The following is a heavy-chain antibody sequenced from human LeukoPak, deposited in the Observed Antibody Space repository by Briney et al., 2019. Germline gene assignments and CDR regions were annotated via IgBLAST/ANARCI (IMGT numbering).Heavy chain of an antibody. CDR3: ARGQTYGSGSYFASKRPYGMDV. CDR1: GGSISSYN. J-gene: IGHJ6*02. D-gene: IGHD3-10*01. V-gene: IGHV4-4*07. Sequence: SETLSLTCTVSGGSISSYNWSCIRQPAGKGLEWIGRIYTIGSTNYNPSLKSRVTMSVDTSKNPFSLKLSSVTAADTDVYSCARGQTYGSGSYFASKRPYGMDVWGQGTTVTVSS. CDR2: IYTIGST.